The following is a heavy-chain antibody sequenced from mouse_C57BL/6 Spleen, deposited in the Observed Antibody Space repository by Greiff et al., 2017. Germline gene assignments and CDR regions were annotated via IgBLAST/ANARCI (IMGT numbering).Heavy chain of an antibody. V-gene: IGHV1-82*01. CDR2: IYPGDGDT. CDR1: GYAFSRSW. Sequence: VQLQQSGPELVKPGASVKISCKASGYAFSRSWMNWVKQRPGKGLEWIGRIYPGDGDTNYNGKFKGKATLTADKSSSTAYMQLSSLTSEDSAVYFCAREEVLDYWGQGTTLTVSS. CDR3: AREEVLDY. J-gene: IGHJ2*01.